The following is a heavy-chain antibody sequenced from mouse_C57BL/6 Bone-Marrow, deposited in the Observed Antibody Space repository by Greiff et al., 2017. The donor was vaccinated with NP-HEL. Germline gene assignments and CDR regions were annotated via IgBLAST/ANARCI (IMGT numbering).Heavy chain of an antibody. V-gene: IGHV14-4*01. CDR1: GFNIKDDY. CDR2: IDPENGDT. Sequence: VQLQQSGAELVRPGASVKLSCTASGFNIKDDYMHWVKQRPEQGLEWIGWIDPENGDTEYASKFQGKATITADTSSNTAYLQLSSLTSEDTAVYYCTTPIGTVGDAMDYWGQGTSVTVSA. J-gene: IGHJ4*01. CDR3: TTPIGTVGDAMDY. D-gene: IGHD2-14*01.